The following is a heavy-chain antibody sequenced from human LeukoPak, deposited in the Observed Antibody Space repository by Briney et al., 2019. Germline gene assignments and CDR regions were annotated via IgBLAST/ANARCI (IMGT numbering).Heavy chain of an antibody. J-gene: IGHJ4*02. Sequence: GGSLRLSCAASGFTFSSYEMNWVRQAPGKGLEWVSYISSSGSTIYYADSVKGRFTISRDNAKNSLCLQMNSLRAEDTAVYYCASSRKNVPDYWGQGTLVTVSS. CDR2: ISSSGSTI. V-gene: IGHV3-48*03. D-gene: IGHD2-2*01. CDR1: GFTFSSYE. CDR3: ASSRKNVPDY.